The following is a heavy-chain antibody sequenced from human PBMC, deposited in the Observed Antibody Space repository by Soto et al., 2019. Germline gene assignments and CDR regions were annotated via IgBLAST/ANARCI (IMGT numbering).Heavy chain of an antibody. CDR2: ISSSSSYI. Sequence: GGSLRLSCAASGLTFSSYSMNWVRKAQEKGLEWVSSISSSSSYIYYADSVKGRFTISRDNAKNSLYLQMNSLRAEDTAVFYCSSWGIAVAGTFDAFDIWGQGTMVTVSS. CDR3: SSWGIAVAGTFDAFDI. D-gene: IGHD6-19*01. CDR1: GLTFSSYS. J-gene: IGHJ3*02. V-gene: IGHV3-21*01.